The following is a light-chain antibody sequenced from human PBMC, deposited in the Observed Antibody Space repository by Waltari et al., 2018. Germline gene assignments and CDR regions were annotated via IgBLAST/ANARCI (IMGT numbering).Light chain of an antibody. V-gene: IGKV2-40*01. CDR1: QSLFAIADGDIY. Sequence: IVMTQTPLSLPVTPGEPASISCKSSQSLFAIADGDIYLDWYLQKPGQSPQLLIYTLSKRASGVPARFSGSGSGTDVTLKISRVEAEDVGVYYCMQRIEFPRTFGQGTKVEIK. J-gene: IGKJ1*01. CDR2: TLS. CDR3: MQRIEFPRT.